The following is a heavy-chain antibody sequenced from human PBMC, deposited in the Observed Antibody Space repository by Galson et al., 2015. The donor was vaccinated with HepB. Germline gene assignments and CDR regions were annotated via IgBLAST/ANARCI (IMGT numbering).Heavy chain of an antibody. CDR2: INHSGST. CDR3: ARGDHYGGVADY. D-gene: IGHD3-3*01. CDR1: GGSFSGYY. Sequence: ETLSLTCAVYGGSFSGYYWSWIRQPPGKGLEWIGEINHSGSTNYNPSLKSRVTMPVDTSKNQFSLNLSSVTAADTAVYYCARGDHYGGVADYWGQGTLVTVSS. V-gene: IGHV4-34*01. J-gene: IGHJ4*02.